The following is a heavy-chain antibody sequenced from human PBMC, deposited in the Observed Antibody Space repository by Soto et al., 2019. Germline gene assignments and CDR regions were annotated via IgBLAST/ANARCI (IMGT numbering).Heavy chain of an antibody. D-gene: IGHD1-26*01. CDR3: AGAVGGGATWNSFDY. CDR1: GYTFTSYG. CDR2: ISAYNGNT. V-gene: IGHV1-18*01. J-gene: IGHJ4*02. Sequence: QVQLVQSGAEVKKPGASVKVSCKASGYTFTSYGISWVRQAPGQGLEWMGWISAYNGNTNYAQQLQGRVTMTTDKAKSTAYMELRSLRSDDTAVYYCAGAVGGGATWNSFDYWGQGTLVTVSS.